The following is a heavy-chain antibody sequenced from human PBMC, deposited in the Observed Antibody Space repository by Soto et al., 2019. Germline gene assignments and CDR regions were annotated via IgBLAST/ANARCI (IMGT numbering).Heavy chain of an antibody. J-gene: IGHJ5*02. D-gene: IGHD2-2*02. CDR1: GASISSGDYY. CDR3: ARERLPGAIHHPWFDP. CDR2: NYYSGST. V-gene: IGHV4-30-4*01. Sequence: SETLSLTCTVSGASISSGDYYWSWIRQPPGKGLEWIGYNYYSGSTYHNPSLMSRVTISLDTSKNQFSLKLTSVTAADTAVYYRARERLPGAIHHPWFDPWGQGTLVTVSS.